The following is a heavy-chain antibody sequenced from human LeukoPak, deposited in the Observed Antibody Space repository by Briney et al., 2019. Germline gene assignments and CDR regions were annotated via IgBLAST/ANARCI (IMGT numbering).Heavy chain of an antibody. CDR3: AKDPGYYGSGSYSPGFDY. D-gene: IGHD3-10*01. CDR1: GFTFSSYA. CDR2: ISGSGGST. Sequence: GGSLRLSCAASGFTFSSYAMSWVRQAPGKGLEWVSAISGSGGSTYYADSVKGRFTISRDNSKNTLYLQMNSLRAEDTAVYYCAKDPGYYGSGSYSPGFDYWGQGTLVTVSS. J-gene: IGHJ4*02. V-gene: IGHV3-23*01.